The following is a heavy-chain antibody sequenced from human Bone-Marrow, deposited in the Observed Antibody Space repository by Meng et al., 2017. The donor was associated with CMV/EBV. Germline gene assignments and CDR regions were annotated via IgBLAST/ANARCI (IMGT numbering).Heavy chain of an antibody. CDR3: ARNHGKSDFDY. D-gene: IGHD1-14*01. CDR2: ISHSGRS. V-gene: IGHV4-4*02. CDR1: GGSISGSDW. Sequence: CAGFGGSISGSDWWTWVRQPPGKGLEWIGEISHSGRSNYTPSLKSRVTISVDKSKKQFSLKVSSVTAADTAVYYCARNHGKSDFDYWGQGTLVTVSS. J-gene: IGHJ4*02.